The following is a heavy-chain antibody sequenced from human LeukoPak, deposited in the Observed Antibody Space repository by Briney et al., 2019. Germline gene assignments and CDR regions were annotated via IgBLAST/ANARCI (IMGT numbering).Heavy chain of an antibody. CDR2: ISGSGGNT. CDR3: ATTKQARRYFDY. D-gene: IGHD1-1*01. Sequence: GGSLRLSCAGSGFSFSSNALSWVRQPPGKGLEWISAISGSGGNTYYGDSGRGRFTISRDNSKNMLYLQMNTLRAEDTAVYYCATTKQARRYFDYWGQGTLVTVSS. J-gene: IGHJ4*02. V-gene: IGHV3-23*01. CDR1: GFSFSSNA.